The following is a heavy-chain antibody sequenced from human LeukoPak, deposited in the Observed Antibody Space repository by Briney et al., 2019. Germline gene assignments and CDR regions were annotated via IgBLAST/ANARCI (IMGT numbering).Heavy chain of an antibody. CDR2: IYYSGST. J-gene: IGHJ4*02. D-gene: IGHD3-3*01. Sequence: SETLSLTCTVSGGSICSYYWSWIRQPPGKGLEWIGYIYYSGSTNYNPSLKSRVTISVDRSKNQFSLKLSSVTAADTAVYYCARAAQYDFWSGYDYWGQGTLVTASS. CDR3: ARAAQYDFWSGYDY. CDR1: GGSICSYY. V-gene: IGHV4-59*12.